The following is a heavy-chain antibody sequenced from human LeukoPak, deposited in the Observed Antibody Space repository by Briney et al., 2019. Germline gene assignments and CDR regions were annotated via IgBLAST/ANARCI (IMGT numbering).Heavy chain of an antibody. CDR1: GFSLSAYN. CDR3: ARDRHVPGLYYYYMDV. Sequence: GGSLRLSCEGSGFSLSAYNMNWVRQAPGKGLESVSYISSSSATVFYADSVKGRFTISRDNAKNSLYLQMNSLRPEDTAVYFCARDRHVPGLYYYYMDVWGKGTTVTVSS. CDR2: ISSSSATV. J-gene: IGHJ6*03. V-gene: IGHV3-48*01. D-gene: IGHD6-6*01.